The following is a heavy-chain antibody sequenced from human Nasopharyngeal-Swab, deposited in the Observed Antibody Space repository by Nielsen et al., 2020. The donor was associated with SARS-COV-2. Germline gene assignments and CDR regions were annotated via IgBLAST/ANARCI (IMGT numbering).Heavy chain of an antibody. CDR1: GYSFANYW. CDR2: IYPGNSDT. D-gene: IGHD5-24*01. V-gene: IGHV5-51*01. J-gene: IGHJ5*02. CDR3: ARRAARDGYNYEVDP. Sequence: GESLKISCTGLGYSFANYWIGWVRQMPGKGLEWMGSIYPGNSDTRYSPAFHGRVTISADKSINTAYLQWTSLRASDTAVYYCARRAARDGYNYEVDPWGQGTLVTVS.